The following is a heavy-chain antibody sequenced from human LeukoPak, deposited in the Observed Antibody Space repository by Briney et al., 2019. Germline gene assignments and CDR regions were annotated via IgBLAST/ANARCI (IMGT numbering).Heavy chain of an antibody. V-gene: IGHV4-4*02. J-gene: IGHJ4*02. D-gene: IGHD5-18*01. CDR3: TRNTAYCLED. CDR2: IIHSGST. Sequence: SETLSLTCAVSDISISSGYWWSWVRQPPGKGLEWIGEIIHSGSTNYNPSLKSRATTSVDKSKNSFSLKLTSLTAADTAVYYCTRNTAYCLEDWGQGTLVTVSS. CDR1: DISISSGYW.